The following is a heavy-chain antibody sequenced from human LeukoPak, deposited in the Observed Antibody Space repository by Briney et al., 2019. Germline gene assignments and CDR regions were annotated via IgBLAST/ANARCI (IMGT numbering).Heavy chain of an antibody. CDR2: IYHSGST. Sequence: SETLSLTCAVSGYSISSGYYWGWIRQPPGKGLEWIGSIYHSGSTYYNPSLKSRVTISVDTSKNQFSLKLSSVTAADTAVYYCARVMDSSSWYEGRYFDYWGQGTLVTVSS. D-gene: IGHD6-13*01. CDR1: GYSISSGYY. CDR3: ARVMDSSSWYEGRYFDY. J-gene: IGHJ4*02. V-gene: IGHV4-38-2*01.